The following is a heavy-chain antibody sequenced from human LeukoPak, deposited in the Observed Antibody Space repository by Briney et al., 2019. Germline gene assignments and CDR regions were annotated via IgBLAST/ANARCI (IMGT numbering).Heavy chain of an antibody. CDR1: GGSISSYY. D-gene: IGHD4-11*01. CDR2: IYYSGST. V-gene: IGHV4-59*12. J-gene: IGHJ4*02. Sequence: SETLSLTCTVSGGSISSYYWSWIRQPPGKGLEWIGYIYYSGSTNYNPSLKSRVTISVDRSKNQFSLKLSSVTAADTAVYYCANLADSNPYYFDYWGQGTLVTVSS. CDR3: ANLADSNPYYFDY.